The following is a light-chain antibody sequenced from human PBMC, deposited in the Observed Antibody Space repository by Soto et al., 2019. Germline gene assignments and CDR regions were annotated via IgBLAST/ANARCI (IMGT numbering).Light chain of an antibody. CDR2: KAS. V-gene: IGKV1-5*03. CDR1: QTISSW. J-gene: IGKJ1*01. Sequence: IQVTQSPSSLSGSVGDRVTITCRASQTISSWLAWYQQKPGKAPKLLIYKASTLKSGVPSRFSGSGSGTEFTLTISSLQPDDFATYYCQHYNSYSEAFGQGTKV. CDR3: QHYNSYSEA.